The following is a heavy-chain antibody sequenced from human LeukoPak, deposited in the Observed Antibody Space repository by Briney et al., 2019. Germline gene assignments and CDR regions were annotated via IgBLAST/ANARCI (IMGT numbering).Heavy chain of an antibody. D-gene: IGHD2-8*01. CDR1: GGSFSGCY. CDR3: ARVMVSRPWYFDL. J-gene: IGHJ2*01. CDR2: INHSGST. V-gene: IGHV4-34*01. Sequence: SETLSLTCAVYGGSFSGCYWSWIRQPPGKGLEWIGEINHSGSTNYNPSLTSRFTISVDTSKNQFSLKLSSVTAADTAVYYCARVMVSRPWYFDLWGRGTLVTVSS.